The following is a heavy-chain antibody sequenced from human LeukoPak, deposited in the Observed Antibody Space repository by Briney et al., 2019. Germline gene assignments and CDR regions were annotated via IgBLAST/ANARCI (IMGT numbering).Heavy chain of an antibody. CDR1: GFTFNNYA. CDR2: ISGSGGST. D-gene: IGHD2-15*01. J-gene: IGHJ6*02. CDR3: AKSANYFFYGLDV. V-gene: IGHV3-23*01. Sequence: GGSLRLSCVASGFTFNNYAMRWVRLAPGKGLEWVAAISGSGGSTYYADSVKGRFTISRDNSRDTLYLQIDSLSAEHTAVYYCAKSANYFFYGLDVWGQGTTVTVSS.